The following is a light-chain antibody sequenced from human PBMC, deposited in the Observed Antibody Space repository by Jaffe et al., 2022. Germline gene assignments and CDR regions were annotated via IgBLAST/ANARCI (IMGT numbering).Light chain of an antibody. CDR1: SSDVGAYNY. CDR3: YSYAGNNKNV. Sequence: QSALTQPPSASGSPGQSVTISCTGISSDVGAYNYVSWYQQHPGKAPKLMIYEVSKRPSGVPDRFSGSKSGNTASLTVSGLQAEDEADYYCYSYAGNNKNVFGTGTKVTVL. J-gene: IGLJ1*01. V-gene: IGLV2-8*01. CDR2: EVS.